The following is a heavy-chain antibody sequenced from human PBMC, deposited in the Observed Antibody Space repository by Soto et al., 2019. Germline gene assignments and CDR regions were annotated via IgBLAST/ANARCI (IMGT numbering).Heavy chain of an antibody. D-gene: IGHD3-10*01. J-gene: IGHJ6*03. V-gene: IGHV3-23*01. CDR1: GFTFSTYG. CDR3: VKFRGRAYPYYYMDV. CDR2: YGGSGGSR. Sequence: DVQLLESGGGLVQWGGSLRLSCVTSGFTFSTYGMTWVRQAPGKGLEWVSYGGSGGSRYYAESAKGLFTNSRDNSKTTLSLEMTTLSTADKATYYCVKFRGRAYPYYYMDVWGKGTTVTVSS.